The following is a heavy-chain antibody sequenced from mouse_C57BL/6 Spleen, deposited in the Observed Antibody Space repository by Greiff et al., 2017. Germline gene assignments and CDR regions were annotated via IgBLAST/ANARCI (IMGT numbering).Heavy chain of an antibody. CDR2: IDPSDSYT. D-gene: IGHD1-1*01. CDR1: GYTFTSYW. CDR3: ARSPDDYCSSYYYAMDY. V-gene: IGHV1-69*01. J-gene: IGHJ4*01. Sequence: VQLQQPGAELVMPGASVKLSCKASGYTFTSYWMHWVKQRPGQGLEWIGEIDPSDSYTNYNQKFKGKSTLTVDKSSSTTYMQLSSLTSEDSAVYYCARSPDDYCSSYYYAMDYWGQGTSVTVSS.